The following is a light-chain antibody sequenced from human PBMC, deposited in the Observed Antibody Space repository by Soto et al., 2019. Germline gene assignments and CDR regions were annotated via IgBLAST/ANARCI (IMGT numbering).Light chain of an antibody. Sequence: IQMTQSPSTLSASVGDRVTITCRASQSISSSLAWYQQKPGKAPKLLIYKASSLESATPSRFSGSGSGTESTLTISSLQSYDFATYYCQQYNSYPWTVGPGTKV. CDR2: KAS. V-gene: IGKV1-5*03. CDR1: QSISSS. CDR3: QQYNSYPWT. J-gene: IGKJ1*01.